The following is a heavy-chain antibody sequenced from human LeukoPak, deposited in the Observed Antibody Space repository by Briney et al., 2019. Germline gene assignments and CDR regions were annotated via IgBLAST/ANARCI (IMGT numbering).Heavy chain of an antibody. J-gene: IGHJ4*02. CDR3: ARGLGDSSGYYFSDN. CDR2: IIPTFGTG. V-gene: IGHV1-69*13. Sequence: SVKVSCKTAGGTFSTSAISWVRRAPGQGLEWMGGIIPTFGTGNYAQKFQGRVTITADEFTSTAYMELSSLTSEDTAVYYCARGLGDSSGYYFSDNWGQGTLVTVSS. D-gene: IGHD3-22*01. CDR1: GGTFSTSA.